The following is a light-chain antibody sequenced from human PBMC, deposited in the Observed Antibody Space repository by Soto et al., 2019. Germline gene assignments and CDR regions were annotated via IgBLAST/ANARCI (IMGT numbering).Light chain of an antibody. Sequence: EIVLTQSPGTLSLSPGERATLSCRASQSVSSSSLAWYQQKSGQAPRLLIYGASSRATGIPDRFSGSGSGTDFTLTISRLEPEDFAVYYCPQYGSSPLTFGGGTKVEIK. CDR1: QSVSSSS. J-gene: IGKJ4*01. V-gene: IGKV3-20*01. CDR2: GAS. CDR3: PQYGSSPLT.